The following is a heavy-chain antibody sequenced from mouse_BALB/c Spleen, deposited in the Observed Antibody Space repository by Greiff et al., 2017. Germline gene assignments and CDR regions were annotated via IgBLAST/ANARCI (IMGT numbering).Heavy chain of an antibody. Sequence: QVHVKQSGAELVRPGVSVKISCKGSGYTFTDYAMHWVKQSHAKSLEWIGVISTYYGDASYNQKFKGKATMTVDKSSSTAYMELARLTSEDSAIYYCAREGYGNYEDAMDYWGQGTSVTVSS. CDR3: AREGYGNYEDAMDY. J-gene: IGHJ4*01. V-gene: IGHV1S137*01. D-gene: IGHD2-10*02. CDR1: GYTFTDYA. CDR2: ISTYYGDA.